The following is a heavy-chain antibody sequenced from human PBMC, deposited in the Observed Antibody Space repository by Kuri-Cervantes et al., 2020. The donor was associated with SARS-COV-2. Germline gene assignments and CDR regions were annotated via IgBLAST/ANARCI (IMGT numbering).Heavy chain of an antibody. D-gene: IGHD2-2*01. CDR3: AREGYCSSVSCFLFDY. J-gene: IGHJ4*02. CDR1: GGTFSSYA. V-gene: IGHV1-8*03. CDR2: MNPDSGNT. Sequence: ASVKVSCKASGGTFSSYAISWVRQATGQGLEWMGWMNPDSGNTGYAQKFQGRLTITRDTSISTAYMELSSLRSEDTAVYYCAREGYCSSVSCFLFDYWGQGMLVTVSS.